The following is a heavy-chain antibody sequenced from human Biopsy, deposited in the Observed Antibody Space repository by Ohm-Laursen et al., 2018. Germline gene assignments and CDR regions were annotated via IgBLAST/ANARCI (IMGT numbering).Heavy chain of an antibody. Sequence: GTLSLTCTVSGGSMSSYYWTWIRPPPGKGLEWLGYIYNSGSTNYNPSLKSRVTISVAVDTSKSQFSLRLSSVTAADTAMYYCARGEAGVYDALDIWGQGTMVIVSS. CDR3: ARGEAGVYDALDI. CDR2: IYNSGST. CDR1: GGSMSSYY. D-gene: IGHD5/OR15-5a*01. J-gene: IGHJ3*02. V-gene: IGHV4-59*01.